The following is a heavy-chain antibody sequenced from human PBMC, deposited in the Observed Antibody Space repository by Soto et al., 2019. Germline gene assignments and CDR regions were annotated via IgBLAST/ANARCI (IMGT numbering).Heavy chain of an antibody. Sequence: QVQLQESGPGLVKPSQTLSLTCTVSGGSISSGGYYWSWIRQLPGRGLEWIGYIYYSGSAYYNPSLKSRVTISVDTSNNHFSLKLSSVTAADTAVYYCATLHGDSAYDYWGQGTLVTVSS. CDR1: GGSISSGGYY. J-gene: IGHJ4*02. D-gene: IGHD2-15*01. V-gene: IGHV4-31*03. CDR3: ATLHGDSAYDY. CDR2: IYYSGSA.